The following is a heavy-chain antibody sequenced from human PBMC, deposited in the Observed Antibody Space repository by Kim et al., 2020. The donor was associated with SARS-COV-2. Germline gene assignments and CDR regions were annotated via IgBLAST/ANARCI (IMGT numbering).Heavy chain of an antibody. CDR2: ISSSSSYT. V-gene: IGHV3-11*05. CDR1: GFTFSDYY. D-gene: IGHD3-16*02. Sequence: GGSLRLSCAASGFTFSDYYMSWIRQAPGKGLEWVSYISSSSSYTNYADSVKGRFTISRNNAQNSLYLQMTSLRAEDTAVYYCARVGYDYVWGSYRDYYCYYCMDVWGQGTPVTVSS. J-gene: IGHJ6*02. CDR3: ARVGYDYVWGSYRDYYCYYCMDV.